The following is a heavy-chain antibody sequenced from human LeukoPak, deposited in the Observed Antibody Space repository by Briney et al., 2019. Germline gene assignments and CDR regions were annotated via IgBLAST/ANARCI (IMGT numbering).Heavy chain of an antibody. CDR2: IYYSGST. CDR3: ARDMAYCGGDCLPDY. D-gene: IGHD2-21*02. CDR1: GGSLSSYY. V-gene: IGHV4-59*01. J-gene: IGHJ4*02. Sequence: PSETLSLTCTVSGGSLSSYYWSCIRQPPGKGLEWIGYIYYSGSTNYNPSLKSRVTISVDTSKNQFSLKLSSVTAADTAVYYCARDMAYCGGDCLPDYWGQGTLVTFSS.